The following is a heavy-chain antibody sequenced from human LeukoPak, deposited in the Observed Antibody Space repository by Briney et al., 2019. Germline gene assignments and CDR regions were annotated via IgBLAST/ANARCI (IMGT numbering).Heavy chain of an antibody. Sequence: ASVKVSCKASGYTFTNYDINWVRQATGQGLEWMGWMNPNSGNTAYAQKFQGRVSMTGDTSISTAYMELSSLRSEDTAVYYCARELGDSFDYWGQGTLVTVSS. D-gene: IGHD6-6*01. CDR3: ARELGDSFDY. CDR2: MNPNSGNT. V-gene: IGHV1-8*01. J-gene: IGHJ4*02. CDR1: GYTFTNYD.